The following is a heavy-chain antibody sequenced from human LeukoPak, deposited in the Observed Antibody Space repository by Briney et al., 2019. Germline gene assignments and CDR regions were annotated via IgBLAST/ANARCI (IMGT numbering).Heavy chain of an antibody. CDR3: AKGSGDTGYYFDD. CDR1: GFTFSTYW. Sequence: GGSLRLSCAASGFTFSTYWMSWVRQAPGKGLEWVSGVRVDGDSSYYADSVKGRFTISRDNSKSTLYLQMNSLRAEDTALYYCAKGSGDTGYYFDDWGQGTLVTVSS. CDR2: VRVDGDSS. J-gene: IGHJ4*02. V-gene: IGHV3-23*01. D-gene: IGHD3-10*01.